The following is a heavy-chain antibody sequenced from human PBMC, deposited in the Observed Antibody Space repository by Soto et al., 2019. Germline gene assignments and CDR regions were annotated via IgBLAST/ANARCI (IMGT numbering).Heavy chain of an antibody. CDR2: ISGSGGST. D-gene: IGHD3-10*01. V-gene: IGHV3-23*01. J-gene: IGHJ4*02. Sequence: HPGGSLRLSCAASGFTFSSYGMHWVRQAPGKGLEWVSAISGSGGSTYYADSVKGRFTISRDNSKNTLYLQMNSLRAEDTAVYYCANLRGVNAYWGQGTLVTVSS. CDR1: GFTFSSYG. CDR3: ANLRGVNAY.